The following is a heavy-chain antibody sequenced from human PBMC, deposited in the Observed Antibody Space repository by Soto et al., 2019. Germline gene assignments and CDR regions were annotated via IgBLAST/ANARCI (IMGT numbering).Heavy chain of an antibody. CDR3: ARGSSNWAYYFDF. V-gene: IGHV3-48*02. J-gene: IGHJ4*02. CDR1: GFTFSSYS. Sequence: EVHLVESGGGLVQPGGYLRLSCAASGFTFSSYSLNWVRQAPGKGLEWVSYITSSGTTVYYADSVRGRFTISRHNAKNSLYLQMNSLRDDDTAVDYCARGSSNWAYYFDFWGQGTLVTVSS. CDR2: ITSSGTTV. D-gene: IGHD6-13*01.